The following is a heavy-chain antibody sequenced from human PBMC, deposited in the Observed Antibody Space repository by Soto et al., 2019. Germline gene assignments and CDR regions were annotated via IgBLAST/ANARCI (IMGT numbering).Heavy chain of an antibody. J-gene: IGHJ5*02. CDR3: ARDGPTAEGGWFDP. CDR1: GGSISSYY. CDR2: IYYSGST. Sequence: TSETLSLTCTVSGGSISSYYWSWIRQPPGKGLEWIGYIYYSGSTNYNPSLKSRVTISVDTSKNQFSLKLSSVTAADTAVYYCARDGPTAEGGWFDPWAREPWSPSPQ. V-gene: IGHV4-59*01. D-gene: IGHD6-13*01.